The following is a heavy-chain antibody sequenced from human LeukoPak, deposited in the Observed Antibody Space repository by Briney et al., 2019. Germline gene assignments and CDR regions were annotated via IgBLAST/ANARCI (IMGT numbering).Heavy chain of an antibody. V-gene: IGHV4-61*02. CDR3: ARVEMATITEYYYYMDV. Sequence: SQTLSLTCTVSGGSISSGSYYWSWIRQPAGKGLEWIGRIYTSGSTNYNPSLKSRVTISVDTSKNQFSLKLSSVTAADTAVYYCARVEMATITEYYYYMDVWGKGTTVTVS. D-gene: IGHD5-24*01. CDR2: IYTSGST. CDR1: GGSISSGSYY. J-gene: IGHJ6*03.